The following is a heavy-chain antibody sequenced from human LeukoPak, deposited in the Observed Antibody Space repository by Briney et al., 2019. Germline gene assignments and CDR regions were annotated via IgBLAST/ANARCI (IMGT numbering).Heavy chain of an antibody. CDR3: VTSSGWYPNDY. Sequence: ASVKVSCKASGYTFTSYYMHWVRQAPGQGLEWMGWINPNSGGTNYAQKLQGRVTMTTDTSTSTAYMELRSLRSDDTAVYYCVTSSGWYPNDYWGQGTLVTVSS. J-gene: IGHJ4*02. CDR1: GYTFTSYY. D-gene: IGHD6-19*01. CDR2: INPNSGGT. V-gene: IGHV1-2*02.